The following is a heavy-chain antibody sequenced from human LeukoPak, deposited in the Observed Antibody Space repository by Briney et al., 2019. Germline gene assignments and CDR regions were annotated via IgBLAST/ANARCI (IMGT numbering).Heavy chain of an antibody. D-gene: IGHD1-26*01. CDR3: ARVGGAHDAFDI. J-gene: IGHJ3*02. CDR2: INPSGGST. Sequence: ASVKVSCKASGYTFTSYYMHWVRQAPGQGLEWMGIINPSGGSTSYAQKFQGRVTMTRDMSTSTVYMELSSLRSEDTAVYYCARVGGAHDAFDIWGQGTMVTVSS. CDR1: GYTFTSYY. V-gene: IGHV1-46*01.